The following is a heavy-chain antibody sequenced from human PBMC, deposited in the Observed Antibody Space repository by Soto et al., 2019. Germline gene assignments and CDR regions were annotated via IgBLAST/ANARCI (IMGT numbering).Heavy chain of an antibody. Sequence: SQTLSLTCAISGDSVSSNSAAWNWVRQSPSRGLEWLGRTYYRSKWYNDYAGSVKSRITINPDTSKNQFSLQLNSVTPEDTAVYCCARVSGDLRGDAFDIWGQGTMVTVSS. J-gene: IGHJ3*02. CDR2: TYYRSKWYN. CDR3: ARVSGDLRGDAFDI. D-gene: IGHD7-27*01. V-gene: IGHV6-1*01. CDR1: GDSVSSNSAA.